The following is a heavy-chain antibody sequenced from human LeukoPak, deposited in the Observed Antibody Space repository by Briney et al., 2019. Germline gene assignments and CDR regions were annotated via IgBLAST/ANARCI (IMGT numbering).Heavy chain of an antibody. J-gene: IGHJ4*02. CDR1: CSVSSDGYY. CDR2: IYYSGST. Sequence: PSETLSLTCTGCSVSSDGYYWSWIRQHPGKGLEWIGYIYYSGSTYYNPSLKSRVTISVDTSKKQFSLKLTSVTAADTAVYFCARSGYGYVINYFDYWGPGTLVTVSS. V-gene: IGHV4-31*03. D-gene: IGHD5-12*01. CDR3: ARSGYGYVINYFDY.